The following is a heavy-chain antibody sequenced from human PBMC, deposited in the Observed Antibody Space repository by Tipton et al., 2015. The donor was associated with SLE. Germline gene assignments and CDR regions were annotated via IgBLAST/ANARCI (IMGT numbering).Heavy chain of an antibody. J-gene: IGHJ6*02. Sequence: TLSLTCTVSGGSISSSSYYWGWIRQPPGKGLEWIGRIYYSGSSYYNPSLKSRVTISVDTSKNQFSLKLSSVTAADTAVYYCARRGGGDPRFLRTYYGLDVWGQGTTVTVSS. CDR1: GGSISSSSYY. D-gene: IGHD2-21*02. V-gene: IGHV4-39*07. CDR2: IYYSGSS. CDR3: ARRGGGDPRFLRTYYGLDV.